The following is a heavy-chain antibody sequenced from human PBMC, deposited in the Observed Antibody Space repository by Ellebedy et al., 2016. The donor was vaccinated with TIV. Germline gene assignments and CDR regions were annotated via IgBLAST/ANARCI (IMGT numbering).Heavy chain of an antibody. J-gene: IGHJ4*02. V-gene: IGHV3-23*01. Sequence: GGSLRLSXAASGFTFSSYSMSWVRQAPGKGLEWVSAISGSGGSTYYADSVKGRFTISRDNSKNTLYLQMNSLRAEDTAVYYCAKPSRGQTDYWGQGTLVTVSS. CDR3: AKPSRGQTDY. CDR2: ISGSGGST. D-gene: IGHD6-19*01. CDR1: GFTFSSYS.